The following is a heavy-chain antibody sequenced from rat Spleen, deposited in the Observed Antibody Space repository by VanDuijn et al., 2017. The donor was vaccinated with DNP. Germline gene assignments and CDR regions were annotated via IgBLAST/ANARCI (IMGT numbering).Heavy chain of an antibody. CDR3: ASNNYFDY. V-gene: IGHV5-20*01. J-gene: IGHJ2*01. Sequence: EVQLVESGGGLVQPGRSLKLSCAASGFTFSDFYMAWVRQAPKKGLEWVAYTSYDGGSTYNGDSVKGRFTVSRDDAKNTQYLQMDSLRSEDTATYYCASNNYFDYWGLGVMVTVSS. D-gene: IGHD1-10*01. CDR1: GFTFSDFY. CDR2: TSYDGGST.